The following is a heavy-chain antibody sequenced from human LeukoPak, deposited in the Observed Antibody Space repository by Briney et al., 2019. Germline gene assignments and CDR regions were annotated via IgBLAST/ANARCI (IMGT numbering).Heavy chain of an antibody. CDR2: ISSNGGSA. Sequence: GGSLRLPCAASGFTFSSYAMHWVRQAPGKGLEYVSAISSNGGSAYYANSVKGRFTISRDNSKNTLYLQMGSLRAEDMAVYYCARAPRGDYAHEYYFDYWGQGTLVTVSS. J-gene: IGHJ4*02. D-gene: IGHD4-17*01. CDR3: ARAPRGDYAHEYYFDY. V-gene: IGHV3-64*01. CDR1: GFTFSSYA.